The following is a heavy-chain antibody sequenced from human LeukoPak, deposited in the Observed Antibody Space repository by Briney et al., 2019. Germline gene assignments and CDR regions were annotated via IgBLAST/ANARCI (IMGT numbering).Heavy chain of an antibody. Sequence: ASVKVSCKASGYTFTDHYLHWVRQAPGQGLDWMGWIMPKSGATHYARNFQGRVTLSTDTSITTLYMELTSLASDDTAVYFCARHNNLGPDYWGQGTLVTVSS. D-gene: IGHD1/OR15-1a*01. V-gene: IGHV1-2*02. CDR1: GYTFTDHY. CDR2: IMPKSGAT. J-gene: IGHJ4*02. CDR3: ARHNNLGPDY.